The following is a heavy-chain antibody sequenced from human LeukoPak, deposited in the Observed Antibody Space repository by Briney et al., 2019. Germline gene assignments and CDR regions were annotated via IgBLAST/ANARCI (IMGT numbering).Heavy chain of an antibody. J-gene: IGHJ5*02. D-gene: IGHD2-15*01. CDR2: IKQDGSEK. Sequence: PGGSLRLSCAASGFTFSSYWMSWVRQAPGKWLEWVANIKQDGSEKYYVDSVKGRFTISRDNAKNSLYLQMNSLRAEDTAVYYCARLRRVAATSYKVNWFDPWGQGTLVTVSS. CDR1: GFTFSSYW. V-gene: IGHV3-7*01. CDR3: ARLRRVAATSYKVNWFDP.